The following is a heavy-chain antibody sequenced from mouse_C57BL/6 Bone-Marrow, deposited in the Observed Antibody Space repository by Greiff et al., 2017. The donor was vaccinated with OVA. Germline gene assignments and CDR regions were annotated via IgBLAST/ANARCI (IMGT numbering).Heavy chain of an antibody. Sequence: QVQLQQSGAELVRPGTSVKVSCKASGYAFTNYLIEWVKQRPGQGLEWIGVINPGSGGTNYNEKFKGKATLTADKSSSTAYMQLSSLTSEDSAVYFCARAQARAMDYWGQGTSVTVSS. CDR2: INPGSGGT. CDR3: ARAQARAMDY. J-gene: IGHJ4*01. V-gene: IGHV1-54*01. CDR1: GYAFTNYL. D-gene: IGHD3-2*02.